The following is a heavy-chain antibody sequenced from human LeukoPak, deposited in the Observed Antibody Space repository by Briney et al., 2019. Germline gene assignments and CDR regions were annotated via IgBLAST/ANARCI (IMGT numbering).Heavy chain of an antibody. J-gene: IGHJ3*02. V-gene: IGHV3-48*01. D-gene: IGHD7-27*01. Sequence: QPGGSLRLFCAASGFTFSSYSMHWLRQAPGKGLVWGSYISSSSSTIYYADSVRGRFTISRDNAKNSLYLQMNNLRGEDTAVYYCARKTGGSLDIWGQGTMVTVSS. CDR2: ISSSSSTI. CDR1: GFTFSSYS. CDR3: ARKTGGSLDI.